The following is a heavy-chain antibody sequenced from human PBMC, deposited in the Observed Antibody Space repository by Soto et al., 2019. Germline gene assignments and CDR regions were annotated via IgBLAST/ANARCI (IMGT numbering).Heavy chain of an antibody. CDR2: ISGSGDYT. J-gene: IGHJ3*02. CDR3: AHPRGYGVFDAYDI. CDR1: GFTFTTYA. V-gene: IGHV3-23*01. Sequence: PGGSLRLSCAASGFTFTTYAMSWVRQAPGKGLEWVSAISGSGDYTYYADSVRGRFTISRDNSINTLFLRMSSLRIEDTAVYYCAHPRGYGVFDAYDIWGQGTMVTVPS. D-gene: IGHD4-17*01.